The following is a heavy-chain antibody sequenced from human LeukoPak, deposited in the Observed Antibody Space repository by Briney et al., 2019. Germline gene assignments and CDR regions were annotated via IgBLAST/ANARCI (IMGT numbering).Heavy chain of an antibody. CDR1: GFTFNNFA. D-gene: IGHD3-10*01. CDR2: LSYDGSKK. V-gene: IGHV3-30*04. J-gene: IGHJ4*02. CDR3: ARDRGWSQTYGSGTYGLDY. Sequence: GGSLRLSCAASGFTFNNFAMYWVRQAPGKGLQWVALLSYDGSKKYYADSVKGRFIISRDNSRNTLYLQMNSLRAEDTAVYYCARDRGWSQTYGSGTYGLDYWGQGTLVTVSS.